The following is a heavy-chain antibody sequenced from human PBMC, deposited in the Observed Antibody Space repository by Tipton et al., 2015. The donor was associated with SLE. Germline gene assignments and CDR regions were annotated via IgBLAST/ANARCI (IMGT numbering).Heavy chain of an antibody. J-gene: IGHJ4*02. CDR2: NHYSRST. V-gene: IGHV4-39*07. Sequence: TLSLTCTVSGGSISSSSYYWGWIRQPPGKGLEWLGSNHYSRSTYYSPSLKSRVTISVDTSKNQFSLTLSSVTVADTAVYYCARHERIAAAGTDYWGQGTLVTVSS. CDR1: GGSISSSSYY. D-gene: IGHD6-13*01. CDR3: ARHERIAAAGTDY.